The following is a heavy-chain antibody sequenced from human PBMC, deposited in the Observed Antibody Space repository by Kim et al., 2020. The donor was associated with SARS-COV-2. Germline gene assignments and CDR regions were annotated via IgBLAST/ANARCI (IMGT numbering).Heavy chain of an antibody. J-gene: IGHJ4*02. V-gene: IGHV4-38-2*02. CDR2: IYHSGSA. CDR1: GYSISSGYY. Sequence: SETLSLTCTVSGYSISSGYYWGWIRQPPGKGLEWIGSIYHSGSAYYNPSLKSRVTISVDTSKNQFSLKLSSVTAADTAVYYCARLLSGYVSHPIDYWGQGTLVTVSS. D-gene: IGHD5-12*01. CDR3: ARLLSGYVSHPIDY.